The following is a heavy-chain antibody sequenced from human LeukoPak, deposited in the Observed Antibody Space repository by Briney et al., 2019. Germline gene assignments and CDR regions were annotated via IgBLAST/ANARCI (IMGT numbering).Heavy chain of an antibody. J-gene: IGHJ5*02. D-gene: IGHD3-22*01. CDR1: GGSISSGDYY. CDR2: IYYSGST. CDR3: ARYYYDSSGYYYGGWFDP. Sequence: PSETLSLTCTVSGGSISSGDYYWSWIRQPPGKGLEWIGYIYYSGSTYYNPSLKSRVTISVDTSKNQFSLKLSSVTAADTAVYYCARYYYDSSGYYYGGWFDPWGQGTLVTVSS. V-gene: IGHV4-30-4*01.